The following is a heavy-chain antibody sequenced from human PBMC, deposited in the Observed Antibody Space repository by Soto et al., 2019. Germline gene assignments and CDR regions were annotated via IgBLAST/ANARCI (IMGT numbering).Heavy chain of an antibody. CDR2: IVVGSGNT. D-gene: IGHD3-9*01. J-gene: IGHJ6*02. V-gene: IGHV1-58*01. Sequence: VASVKVSCKASGFTFTSSAVQWVRQARGQRLEWIGWIVVGSGNTNYAQKFQERVTITRDMSTSTAYMELSSLRSEDTAVYYCAAGIFRLRYFDWLLSGMDVWGQGTTVTVSS. CDR3: AAGIFRLRYFDWLLSGMDV. CDR1: GFTFTSSA.